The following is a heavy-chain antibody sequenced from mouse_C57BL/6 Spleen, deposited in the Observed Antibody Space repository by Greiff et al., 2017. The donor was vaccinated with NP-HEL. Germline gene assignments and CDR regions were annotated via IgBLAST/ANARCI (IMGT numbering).Heavy chain of an antibody. J-gene: IGHJ1*03. CDR2: ISNGGGST. D-gene: IGHD2-5*01. CDR1: GFTFSDYY. V-gene: IGHV5-12*01. Sequence: EVMLVESGGGLVQPGGSLKLSCAASGFTFSDYYMYWVRQTPEKRLEWVAYISNGGGSTYYPDTVKGRFTISRDNAKNTLYLQMSRLKSEDTAMYYCARRGYSNYGYFDVWGTGTTVTVSS. CDR3: ARRGYSNYGYFDV.